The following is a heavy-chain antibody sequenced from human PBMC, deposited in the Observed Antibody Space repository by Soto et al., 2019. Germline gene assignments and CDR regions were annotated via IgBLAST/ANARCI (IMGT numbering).Heavy chain of an antibody. CDR2: ISYDGSNK. CDR3: AKDRGSGWYGYYGMDV. Sequence: GGSLRLSCAASGFTFSSFGMHWVRQAPGKGLEWVAVISYDGSNKYYADSVKGRFTISRDSSKNTLYLQMNSLRAEDTAVYYCAKDRGSGWYGYYGMDVWGQGTTVTVSS. V-gene: IGHV3-30*18. CDR1: GFTFSSFG. J-gene: IGHJ6*02. D-gene: IGHD6-19*01.